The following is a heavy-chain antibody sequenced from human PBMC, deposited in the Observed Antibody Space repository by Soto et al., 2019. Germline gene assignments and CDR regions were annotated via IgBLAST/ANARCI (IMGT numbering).Heavy chain of an antibody. Sequence: QVQLVQSGAEVKKPGSSVKVSCKASGGTFSSYAISWVRQAPGQGLEWMGGIIPIFGTANYAQKFQGRVTITADESTSTAYMELSSLRSEDTAVYYCAREPQLVGGGVEMATAPDYWGQGTLVTVSS. V-gene: IGHV1-69*01. CDR2: IIPIFGTA. CDR3: AREPQLVGGGVEMATAPDY. D-gene: IGHD5-18*01. CDR1: GGTFSSYA. J-gene: IGHJ4*02.